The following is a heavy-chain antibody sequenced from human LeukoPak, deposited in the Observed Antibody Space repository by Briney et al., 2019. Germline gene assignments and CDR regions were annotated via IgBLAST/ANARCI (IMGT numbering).Heavy chain of an antibody. CDR1: GFTLSSYA. Sequence: PGGSLRLSCAASGFTLSSYAMSWVRQAPGKGLEWVSAISGSGGSTYYADSVKGRFTISRDNSKNTLYLQMNSLRAEDTAVYYCAKDRRLELVGVLDVWGKGTTVTVSS. CDR3: AKDRRLELVGVLDV. V-gene: IGHV3-23*01. J-gene: IGHJ6*04. D-gene: IGHD1-7*01. CDR2: ISGSGGST.